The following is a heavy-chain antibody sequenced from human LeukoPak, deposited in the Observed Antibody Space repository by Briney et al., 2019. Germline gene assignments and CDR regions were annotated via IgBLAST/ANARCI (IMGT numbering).Heavy chain of an antibody. Sequence: SLRLSCAVSGFTFSNHGMSWVRQAPGKALECVSTISANGCSTYYADSVKGRFTISRDNSNNMVYLQMDSLRAEDTATYYCAKLNSYGDYWGQGTLVPISS. CDR3: AKLNSYGDY. V-gene: IGHV3-23*01. D-gene: IGHD5-18*01. CDR1: GFTFSNHG. J-gene: IGHJ4*02. CDR2: ISANGCST.